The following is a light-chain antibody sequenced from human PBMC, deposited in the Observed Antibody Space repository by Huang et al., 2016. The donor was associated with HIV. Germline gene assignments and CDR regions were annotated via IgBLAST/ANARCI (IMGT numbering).Light chain of an antibody. CDR3: QQYDSPPRAT. CDR1: QSVSSGY. J-gene: IGKJ3*01. V-gene: IGKV3-20*01. Sequence: EIVLTQSPGTLSLSPGERATLSCRASQSVSSGYLAWYQQKPGQAPRLLIYGASNRATDIPDRFTGSGSGTDFTLTISRLEPEDFAVYYCQQYDSPPRATFGPGTKVDVK. CDR2: GAS.